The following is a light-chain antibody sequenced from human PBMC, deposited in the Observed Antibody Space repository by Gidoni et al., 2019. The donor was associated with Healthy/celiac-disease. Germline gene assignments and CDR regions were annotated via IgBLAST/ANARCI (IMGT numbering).Light chain of an antibody. V-gene: IGLV2-14*01. Sequence: QSALTQPASVSGSPGQSITISCTGTTSDVGGYNHVSWYQQHPGKAPQLMIYEVSNRPSGVSNRFSGSKSGNTASLTISGLQAEDEAVYYCSSYTTRSTSVLFGGGTKLXV. J-gene: IGLJ2*01. CDR1: TSDVGGYNH. CDR2: EVS. CDR3: SSYTTRSTSVL.